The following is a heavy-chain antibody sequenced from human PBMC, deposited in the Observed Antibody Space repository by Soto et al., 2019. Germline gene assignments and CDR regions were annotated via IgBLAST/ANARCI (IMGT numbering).Heavy chain of an antibody. J-gene: IGHJ5*02. CDR1: GGTVASSHW. Sequence: QVQLQESGPRLVKPSGSLSLTCGVPGGTVASSHWWSGVRQSPGGGLEWIGNVYHTGDTNLNPSLQSRVTISVHKSNNQFSLRLTSLPAAGTAVYFCTREIVTAGGNNYFDPWGPGTLVTVSS. CDR2: VYHTGDT. D-gene: IGHD3-16*01. CDR3: TREIVTAGGNNYFDP. V-gene: IGHV4-4*02.